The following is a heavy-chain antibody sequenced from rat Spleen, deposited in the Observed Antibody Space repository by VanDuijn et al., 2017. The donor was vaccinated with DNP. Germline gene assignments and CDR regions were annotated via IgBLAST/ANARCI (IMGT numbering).Heavy chain of an antibody. CDR3: ASPGT. CDR1: GFTFSNYY. CDR2: SSPSGSRT. J-gene: IGHJ4*01. Sequence: EVQLVESGGGLVQPGRSLKLSCAASGFTFSNYYMAWVRQAPKKGLEWVAASSPSGSRTYYADSVKGRFTISRDDAKSGLYLQMNNLKEEDTAIYYCASPGTWGQGTSVTVSS. D-gene: IGHD1-4*01. V-gene: IGHV5-22*01.